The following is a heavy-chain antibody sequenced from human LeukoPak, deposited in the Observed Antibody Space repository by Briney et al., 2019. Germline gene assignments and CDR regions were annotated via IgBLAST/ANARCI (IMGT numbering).Heavy chain of an antibody. CDR2: ITYDADII. D-gene: IGHD1-26*01. J-gene: IGHJ3*02. CDR3: ARDLSPSERAFDI. V-gene: IGHV3-21*01. CDR1: GFRLSDYH. Sequence: GGSLRPSCAASGFRLSDYHVNWVRQAPGKGLEWVSFITYDADIITYGDSVRGRFTISRDNARQSVHLQMNSLRAEDTAVYYCARDLSPSERAFDIWGQGTLVTVSS.